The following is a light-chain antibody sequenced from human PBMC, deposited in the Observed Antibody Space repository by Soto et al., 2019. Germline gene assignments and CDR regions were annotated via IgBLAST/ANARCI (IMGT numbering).Light chain of an antibody. CDR1: SSDVGGYNY. CDR3: SLYAGSNNFV. CDR2: EVS. Sequence: QSVLKQPGSASGSPGQPVAISCTGTSSDVGGYNYVSWYQQHPGKAAKLLIYEVSQRPSGVPDRFSGSKNIHIASLTVSRLQPQDQADHSCSLYAGSNNFVFGTGTKVTV. V-gene: IGLV2-8*01. J-gene: IGLJ1*01.